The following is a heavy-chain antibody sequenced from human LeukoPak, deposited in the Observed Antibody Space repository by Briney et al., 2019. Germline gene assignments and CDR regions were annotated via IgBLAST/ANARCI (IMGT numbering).Heavy chain of an antibody. CDR1: GYTFTSYG. J-gene: IGHJ4*02. D-gene: IGHD2-15*01. Sequence: ASVKVSCKASGYTFTSYGISWVRQAPGQGLEWMGWISAYNGNTNYAQKLQGRVTMTRDASTSAVYMELSSLRTDDTAVYFCAREAGIGTWIGYCSGDNCRTRFDYWGQGTLVTVSS. CDR2: ISAYNGNT. V-gene: IGHV1-18*01. CDR3: AREAGIGTWIGYCSGDNCRTRFDY.